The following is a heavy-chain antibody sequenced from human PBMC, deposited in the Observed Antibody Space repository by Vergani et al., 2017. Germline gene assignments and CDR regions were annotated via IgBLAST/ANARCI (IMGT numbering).Heavy chain of an antibody. D-gene: IGHD3-9*01. CDR2: INPSGPSI. V-gene: IGHV1-46*03. Sequence: QVQLVQSGAEVKKPGASVKVSCKASGYTFTSYYMHWVRQAPGQGLEWMGIINPSGPSITYAQTFQERVTMTRETSTNTVYMELSSLRSDDTAVYYCARGDYGILTGYRYWGQGTLVTVSA. CDR1: GYTFTSYY. J-gene: IGHJ4*02. CDR3: ARGDYGILTGYRY.